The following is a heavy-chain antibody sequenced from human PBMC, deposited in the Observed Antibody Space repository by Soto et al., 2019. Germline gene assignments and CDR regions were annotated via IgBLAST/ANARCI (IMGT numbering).Heavy chain of an antibody. D-gene: IGHD3-10*01. V-gene: IGHV3-33*01. Sequence: PGGSLRLSCAASGFTFSSYGMHWVRQAPGKGLEWVAVIWYDGSNKYYADSVKGRFTISRDNSKNTLYLQMNSLRAEDTAVYYCARDHYYGSGSSDYWGQGTLVTVSS. CDR2: IWYDGSNK. J-gene: IGHJ4*02. CDR3: ARDHYYGSGSSDY. CDR1: GFTFSSYG.